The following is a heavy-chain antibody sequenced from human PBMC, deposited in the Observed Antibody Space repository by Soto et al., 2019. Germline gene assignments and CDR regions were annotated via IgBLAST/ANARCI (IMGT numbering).Heavy chain of an antibody. J-gene: IGHJ6*02. CDR3: ARQGFGATHGLVDV. V-gene: IGHV4-59*08. CDR1: GGSISSYY. Sequence: SETLSLTCTVSGGSISSYYWSWIRQPPGKGLEWIGYIYYSGSTNYNPSLKSRVTISVDTSKNQFSLKLSSVTAADTAVYYCARQGFGATHGLVDVWGQGTTVTV. D-gene: IGHD3-10*01. CDR2: IYYSGST.